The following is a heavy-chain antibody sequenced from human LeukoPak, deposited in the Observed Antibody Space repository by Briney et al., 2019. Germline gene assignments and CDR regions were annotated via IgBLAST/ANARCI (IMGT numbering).Heavy chain of an antibody. CDR3: AKEHYGSGMTTFDY. Sequence: TGGSLRLSCAASGFTFSDYYMSWIRQAPGKGLEWVSYISSSGSTIYYADSVKGRFTISRDNAKNSLYLQMNSLRAEDTAVYYCAKEHYGSGMTTFDYWGQGTLVTVSS. D-gene: IGHD3-10*01. J-gene: IGHJ4*02. CDR1: GFTFSDYY. CDR2: ISSSGSTI. V-gene: IGHV3-11*01.